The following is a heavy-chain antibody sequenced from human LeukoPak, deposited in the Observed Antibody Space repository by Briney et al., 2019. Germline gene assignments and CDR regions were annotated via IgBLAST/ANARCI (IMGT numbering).Heavy chain of an antibody. V-gene: IGHV3-23*01. CDR1: GFTFSSYA. D-gene: IGHD2-2*02. Sequence: PGGSLRLSCAASGFTFSSYAMSWVRQAPGKGLEWVSAISGSGGSTYYADSVKGRFTISRDNSKNTLYLQMNSLRAEDTAVYYCAKVALDIVVVPAAIQIYFDYWGQGTLVTVSS. CDR3: AKVALDIVVVPAAIQIYFDY. CDR2: ISGSGGST. J-gene: IGHJ4*02.